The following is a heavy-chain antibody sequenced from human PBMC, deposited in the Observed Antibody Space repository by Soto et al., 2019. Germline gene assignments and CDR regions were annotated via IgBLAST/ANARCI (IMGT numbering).Heavy chain of an antibody. Sequence: QVQLVESGGGVVQPGRSLRLSCAASGFTFSSYGMHWVRQAPGKGLEWVAVIWYDGSNKYYADSVKGRFTISRDNSKNTLYLQMNSLRAEDTAVYYCAREGRVVVPAATPPDYWGLGTLVTVSS. CDR1: GFTFSSYG. J-gene: IGHJ4*02. CDR3: AREGRVVVPAATPPDY. V-gene: IGHV3-33*01. CDR2: IWYDGSNK. D-gene: IGHD2-2*01.